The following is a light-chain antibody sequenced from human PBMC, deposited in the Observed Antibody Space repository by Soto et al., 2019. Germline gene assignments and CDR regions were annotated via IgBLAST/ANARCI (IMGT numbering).Light chain of an antibody. Sequence: DIVLTQSPGTLSLSPGDRATLSCRASQSVSNYVAWYQQRPGQAPRLLIYDASNRATGIPARFSGSGSGTDFTLTISSLEPEDSAIYYCQQRGDWPPWTFGQGTRVEIK. CDR2: DAS. J-gene: IGKJ1*01. CDR1: QSVSNY. V-gene: IGKV3-11*01. CDR3: QQRGDWPPWT.